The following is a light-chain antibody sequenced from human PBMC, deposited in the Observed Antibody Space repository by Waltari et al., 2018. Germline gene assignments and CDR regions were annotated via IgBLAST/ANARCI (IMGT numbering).Light chain of an antibody. CDR1: QGISGY. J-gene: IGKJ2*03. CDR3: LQHNSYPYS. Sequence: DIQMTQSPSSLSASVGDTVTITCRASQGISGYLNWFQQKPGKAPKLLIYAATTLQSGVPSRFSGSGSGTEFTLTISSLQPEDFAAYYCLQHNSYPYSFGQGTKVEIK. CDR2: AAT. V-gene: IGKV1-17*01.